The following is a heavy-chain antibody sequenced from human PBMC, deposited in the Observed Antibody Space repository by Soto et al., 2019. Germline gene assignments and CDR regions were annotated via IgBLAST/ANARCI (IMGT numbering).Heavy chain of an antibody. CDR2: ISSSGSTT. D-gene: IGHD3-9*01. V-gene: IGHV3-64*04. CDR1: GFTFSSYA. CDR3: ARGPRYFDWLLYY. Sequence: GGSLRLSCSASGFTFSSYAMHWVRQAPGKGLEYVSDISSSGSTTYYADSVKGRFTISRDNAKNTLYLQMNSLRAEDTAVYYCARGPRYFDWLLYYWGHGTLLTVSS. J-gene: IGHJ4*01.